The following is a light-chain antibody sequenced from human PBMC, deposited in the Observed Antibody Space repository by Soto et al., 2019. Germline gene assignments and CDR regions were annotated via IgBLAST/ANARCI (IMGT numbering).Light chain of an antibody. V-gene: IGKV1-9*01. J-gene: IGKJ1*01. CDR1: QDIRNY. Sequence: DIQLTQSPSFLSASVGDRVTITCRASQDIRNYLAWYQQKPGKAPKFLLYATSTFQSGVPSRFSGSGSGTQFTLTISSLQPGDFATYCCQQSYSTPRTFGQGTKVDIK. CDR3: QQSYSTPRT. CDR2: ATS.